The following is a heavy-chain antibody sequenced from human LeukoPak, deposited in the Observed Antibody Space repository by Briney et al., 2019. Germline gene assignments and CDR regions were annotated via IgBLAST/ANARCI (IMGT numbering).Heavy chain of an antibody. CDR1: GNTFTSYY. J-gene: IGHJ4*02. Sequence: ASVKASSKASGNTFTSYYMHWVRQAPGQGLEWMGIINPSGGSTNYVQKFQGRVTMTRATSTSTVYMELSSLRSEDTAVYYCARARDYGEHDYWGQGTLVTVSS. V-gene: IGHV1-46*01. CDR3: ARARDYGEHDY. CDR2: INPSGGST. D-gene: IGHD4-17*01.